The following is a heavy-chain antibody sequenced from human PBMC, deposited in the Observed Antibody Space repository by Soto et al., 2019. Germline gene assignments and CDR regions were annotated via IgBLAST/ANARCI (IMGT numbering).Heavy chain of an antibody. CDR1: GFTFSTYA. V-gene: IGHV3-23*01. CDR3: AKDRYGDYGGIDY. D-gene: IGHD4-17*01. Sequence: EVQLLESGGGLVQPGGSLRLSCAASGFTFSTYAMIWVRQAPGKGLEWVSVITGSGGSTYYADSVKGRFTISRDTSKNTLFLQMNSLRAEHTAVYYCAKDRYGDYGGIDYWGQGTMVTVSS. CDR2: ITGSGGST. J-gene: IGHJ4*02.